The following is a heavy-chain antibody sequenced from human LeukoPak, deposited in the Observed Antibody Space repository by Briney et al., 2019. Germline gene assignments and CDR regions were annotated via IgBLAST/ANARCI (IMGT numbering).Heavy chain of an antibody. J-gene: IGHJ4*02. CDR2: ISYDGSNK. V-gene: IGHV3-30-3*02. CDR3: AKRRSEWELPSFDY. D-gene: IGHD1-26*01. CDR1: GFTFSSYA. Sequence: GGSLRLSCAASGFTFSSYAMHWVRQAPGKGLEWVAVISYDGSNKYYADSVKGRFSISRDNPKNTLYLRMSSLRAEDTAVYYCAKRRSEWELPSFDYWGQGTLVTVSS.